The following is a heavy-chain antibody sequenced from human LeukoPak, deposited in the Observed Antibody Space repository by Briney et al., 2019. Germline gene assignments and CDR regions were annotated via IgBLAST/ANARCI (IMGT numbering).Heavy chain of an antibody. CDR1: GFTFSSYA. CDR2: ISGGGSSI. V-gene: IGHV3-23*01. J-gene: IGHJ4*02. D-gene: IGHD1-7*01. CDR3: AKPRLQLELRLLFDY. Sequence: GGSLRLSCAASGFTFSSYAMSWVRQAPGKGLEWVSAISGGGSSIHYGDSVKGRFTISRDNSKNTLYLQMNSLRAEDTAVYYCAKPRLQLELRLLFDYWGQGTLVTVSS.